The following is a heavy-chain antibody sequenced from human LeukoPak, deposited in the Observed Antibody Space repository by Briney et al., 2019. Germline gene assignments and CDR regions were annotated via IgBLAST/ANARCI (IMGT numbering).Heavy chain of an antibody. D-gene: IGHD6-6*01. V-gene: IGHV3-9*01. CDR1: GFTFDDYA. Sequence: GGSLRLSCAASGFTFDDYAMHWVRQAPGKGLEWVSGISWNSGSIGYVDSVKGRFTISRDNAKNSLYLQMNSLRAEDTALYYCAKDGRIAARRYYYYYYYMDVWGKGTTVTVSS. CDR2: ISWNSGSI. CDR3: AKDGRIAARRYYYYYYYMDV. J-gene: IGHJ6*03.